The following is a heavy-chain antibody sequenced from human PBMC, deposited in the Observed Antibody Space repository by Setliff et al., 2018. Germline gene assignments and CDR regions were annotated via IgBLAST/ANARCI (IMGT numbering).Heavy chain of an antibody. CDR3: ARGRLLYVGDSHYFDN. J-gene: IGHJ4*02. CDR1: GGSLSSGPYY. Sequence: KPSETLSLTCTVSGGSLSSGPYYWTWVRQPAGKGLEWIGHIYSTETTSYSPSLKSRVTISADTSKNQFSLQLSSVTATDTAVYYCARGRLLYVGDSHYFDNWGQGTLVTVSS. CDR2: IYSTETT. V-gene: IGHV4-61*09. D-gene: IGHD4-17*01.